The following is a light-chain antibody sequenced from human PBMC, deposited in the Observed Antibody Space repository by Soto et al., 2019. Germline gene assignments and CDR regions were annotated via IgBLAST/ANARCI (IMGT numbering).Light chain of an antibody. Sequence: HSVLTQPPSVSAAPGQRVTISCSGSNSNIGNNYVSWFQQLPGTAPKLLIIDNDKRPSGIPDRFSGSRSGTSATLGITGLQTGDEADYYCCSYAASFWVFGGGTKVTVL. CDR3: CSYAASFWV. CDR2: DND. V-gene: IGLV1-51*01. CDR1: NSNIGNNY. J-gene: IGLJ3*02.